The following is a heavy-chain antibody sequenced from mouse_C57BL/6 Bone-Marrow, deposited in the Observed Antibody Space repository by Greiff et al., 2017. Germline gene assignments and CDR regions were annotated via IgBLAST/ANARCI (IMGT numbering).Heavy chain of an antibody. J-gene: IGHJ2*01. Sequence: EVQLQQSGPELVKPGASVKISGRASGYTFPDSYMNWVKQSHGKSLEWIGEINPNNGGTSYNQKFKGKATLTVDKSSSTAYMELRSLTSEDSAVYYCARNWGYFDYWGQGTTLTVSS. CDR2: INPNNGGT. CDR1: GYTFPDSY. V-gene: IGHV1-26*01. D-gene: IGHD4-1*01. CDR3: ARNWGYFDY.